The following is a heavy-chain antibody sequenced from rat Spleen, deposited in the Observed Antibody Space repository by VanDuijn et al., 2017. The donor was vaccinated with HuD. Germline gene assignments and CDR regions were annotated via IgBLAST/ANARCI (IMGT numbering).Heavy chain of an antibody. J-gene: IGHJ1*01. CDR3: ARQDNYVGFAY. V-gene: IGHV5-31*01. D-gene: IGHD1-10*01. CDR2: ITHIGGIT. CDR1: GFTFNNYW. Sequence: EVQLVESGGGLVQPGRSLRLSCVASGFTFNNYWMTWIRQAPGKGLEWVATITHIGGITYYPDSVKGRFTISRDNAKSTLYLQMDSLRSEDTATYYCARQDNYVGFAYWGPGTMVTVSS.